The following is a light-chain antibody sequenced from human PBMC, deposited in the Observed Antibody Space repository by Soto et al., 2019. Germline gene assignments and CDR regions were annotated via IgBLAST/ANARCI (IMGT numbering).Light chain of an antibody. CDR2: GES. CDR3: QQYNNWAPWT. Sequence: EIVMTQSPATLSVSPGERATLSCRASQSVSSNFAWYQQKPGQAPRLLISGESTRATGIPARFRGSGSGTEFTLTISSMQSEDFAVYYCQQYNNWAPWTFGQGTKVEIK. J-gene: IGKJ1*01. CDR1: QSVSSN. V-gene: IGKV3D-15*01.